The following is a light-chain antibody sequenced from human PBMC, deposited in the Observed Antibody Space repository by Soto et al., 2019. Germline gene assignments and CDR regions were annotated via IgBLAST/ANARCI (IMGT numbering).Light chain of an antibody. V-gene: IGKV4-1*01. J-gene: IGKJ1*01. CDR2: WAS. CDR1: QSVLYSSKNKNY. CDR3: QQYYSISVT. Sequence: DIVMTQSPDSLAVSLGERATINCKSSQSVLYSSKNKNYLAWYQQKAGQPPKLLITWASTRESGVPDRFSGSGSGTDFTLTISSLQAEDVALYYCQQYYSISVTFGQGTKVEIK.